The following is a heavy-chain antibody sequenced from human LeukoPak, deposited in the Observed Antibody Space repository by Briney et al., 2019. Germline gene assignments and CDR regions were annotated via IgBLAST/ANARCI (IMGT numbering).Heavy chain of an antibody. Sequence: ASVKVSCKASGYTFTTYDITWVRQATGQGLEWMGWISAYNENTNYAQKLQGRVTMTTDTSTSTAYMELRSLKSDDTAVYYCARARYSNNWYFDAFDMWGQGTMVTVSS. D-gene: IGHD6-13*01. V-gene: IGHV1-18*04. J-gene: IGHJ3*02. CDR2: ISAYNENT. CDR3: ARARYSNNWYFDAFDM. CDR1: GYTFTTYD.